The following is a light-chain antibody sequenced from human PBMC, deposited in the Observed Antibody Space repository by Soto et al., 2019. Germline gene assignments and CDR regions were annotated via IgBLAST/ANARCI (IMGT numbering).Light chain of an antibody. V-gene: IGLV2-14*01. Sequence: QSVLTQPSLVSGSPGQTITISCTGTSRDVGGYNYVSWYQQHPGKAPKLMIYDVSNRPSGVSNRFSGSKSGNTASLTISGLQAEDEDDYYCSSYTSSSTLDVFGTGTKVTVL. CDR1: SRDVGGYNY. J-gene: IGLJ1*01. CDR2: DVS. CDR3: SSYTSSSTLDV.